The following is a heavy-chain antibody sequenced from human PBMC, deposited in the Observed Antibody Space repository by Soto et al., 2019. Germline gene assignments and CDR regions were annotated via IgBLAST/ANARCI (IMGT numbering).Heavy chain of an antibody. D-gene: IGHD2-15*01. CDR2: IKGDGSAT. J-gene: IGHJ4*02. CDR1: GFTFPAFV. CDR3: ARDGLVAANDY. V-gene: IGHV3-7*01. Sequence: GGSLRLSCAASGFTFPAFVMRWVRQAPGKGLEWVASIKGDGSATFYVDSVKGRFIISRDNAKYSLYLQMNSLRAEDTAIYYCARDGLVAANDYWGQGTLVTVS.